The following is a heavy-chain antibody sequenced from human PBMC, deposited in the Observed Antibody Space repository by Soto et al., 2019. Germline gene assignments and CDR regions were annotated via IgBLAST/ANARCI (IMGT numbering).Heavy chain of an antibody. V-gene: IGHV3-66*01. CDR3: ARDGLYCSGGSCYSGFDY. CDR1: GFTVSSNY. D-gene: IGHD2-15*01. Sequence: EVQLVESGGGLVQPGGSLRLSCAASGFTVSSNYMSWVRQAPGKGLEWVSVIYSGGSTYYADSVKGRFTISRDNSKNTLYLQMNSLRAEDTAVYYCARDGLYCSGGSCYSGFDYWGQGTLVTVSS. CDR2: IYSGGST. J-gene: IGHJ4*02.